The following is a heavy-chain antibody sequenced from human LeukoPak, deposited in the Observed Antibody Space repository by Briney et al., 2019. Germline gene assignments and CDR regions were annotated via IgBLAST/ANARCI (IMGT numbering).Heavy chain of an antibody. D-gene: IGHD3-22*01. CDR2: IYPGDSNT. CDR1: GYSFTSYW. CDR3: AVDSSGYYYFDY. J-gene: IGHJ4*02. V-gene: IGHV5-51*01. Sequence: GESLQISCKGPGYSFTSYWIGWVRQLPGKGLEWMGIIYPGDSNTRYSPSFQGQVTISADKSISTAYLQWSSLKASDTAMYYCAVDSSGYYYFDYWGQGTLVTVSS.